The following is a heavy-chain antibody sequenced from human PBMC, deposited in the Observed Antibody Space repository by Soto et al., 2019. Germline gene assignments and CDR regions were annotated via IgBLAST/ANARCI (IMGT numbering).Heavy chain of an antibody. Sequence: TLSLTCTVSGGSISSSSYYWGWIRQPPGKGLEWIGSIYYSGSTYYNPSLKSRVTISVDTSKNQFSLKLSSVTAADTAVYYCARAGSGWYFDYWGQGTLVTVSS. V-gene: IGHV4-39*01. CDR3: ARAGSGWYFDY. D-gene: IGHD6-19*01. CDR2: IYYSGST. CDR1: GGSISSSSYY. J-gene: IGHJ4*02.